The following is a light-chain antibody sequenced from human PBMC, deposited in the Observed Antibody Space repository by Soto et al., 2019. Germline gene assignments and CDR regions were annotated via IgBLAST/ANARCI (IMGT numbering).Light chain of an antibody. V-gene: IGKV3-20*01. Sequence: EIVLTQSPGALSLSPGERATLSCRASQSVSSSHLAWYQQKPGQAPRLVIYGASSRATGIPDRFSGSGSGTDFSLTISRLEPEDFAVYYCQQYGRSALTFGGGTKVEIK. CDR3: QQYGRSALT. J-gene: IGKJ4*01. CDR1: QSVSSSH. CDR2: GAS.